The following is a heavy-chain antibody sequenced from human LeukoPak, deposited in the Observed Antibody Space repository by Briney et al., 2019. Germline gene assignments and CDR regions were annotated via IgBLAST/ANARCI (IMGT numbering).Heavy chain of an antibody. CDR2: INTKTGNP. CDR1: GYTFTRYA. V-gene: IGHV7-4-1*02. CDR3: ARVVFSSSSPHFDY. D-gene: IGHD6-6*01. J-gene: IGHJ4*02. Sequence: GASVKVSCKASGYTFTRYAVNWVRQAPGQGLEWMGWINTKTGNPTYGQGFTGHFVFSLDTSVTTAYLQIISLKDEDTAVYYCARVVFSSSSPHFDYWGQGTLVTVSS.